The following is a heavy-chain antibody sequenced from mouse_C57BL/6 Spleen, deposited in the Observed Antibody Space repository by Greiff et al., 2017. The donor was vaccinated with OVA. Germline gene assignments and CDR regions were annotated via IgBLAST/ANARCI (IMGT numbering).Heavy chain of an antibody. J-gene: IGHJ3*01. CDR2: INPGSGGT. V-gene: IGHV1-54*01. Sequence: QVQLQQSGAELVRPGTSVQVSCKASGYAFTNYLIEWVKQRPGQGLEWIGVINPGSGGTNYNEKFKGKATLTADKSSSTAYMQLSSLTSEDSAVYFGARSGQLRLEGFAYWGQGTLVTVSA. CDR3: ARSGQLRLEGFAY. CDR1: GYAFTNYL. D-gene: IGHD3-2*02.